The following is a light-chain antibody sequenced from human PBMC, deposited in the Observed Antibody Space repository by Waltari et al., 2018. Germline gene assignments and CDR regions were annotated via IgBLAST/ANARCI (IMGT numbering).Light chain of an antibody. CDR1: QSISSW. J-gene: IGKJ1*01. CDR2: EAS. V-gene: IGKV1-5*01. CDR3: QQYNSYSRT. Sequence: DIQMTQSPSTLSASVGERATIPCRASQSISSWLAWYHQKPGKAPKLLIYEASSLESGVPSRFSGSGSGTEFTLTISSLQPDDFATYYCQQYNSYSRTFGQGTKVEIK.